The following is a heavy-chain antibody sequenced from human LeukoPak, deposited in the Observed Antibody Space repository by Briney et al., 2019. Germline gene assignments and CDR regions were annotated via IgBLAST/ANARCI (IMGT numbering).Heavy chain of an antibody. J-gene: IGHJ6*03. CDR2: ISAYNGNT. CDR1: GYTFTSYG. D-gene: IGHD3-10*01. V-gene: IGHV1-18*01. Sequence: ASVKVSCKASGYTFTSYGISWVRQAPGQGLEWMGWISAYNGNTNYAQKLQGRVTMTTDTSTSTAYMELSSLRSEDTAVYYCARMGVSDYYGSGSYYNQSYYYYYMDVWGKGTTVTISS. CDR3: ARMGVSDYYGSGSYYNQSYYYYYMDV.